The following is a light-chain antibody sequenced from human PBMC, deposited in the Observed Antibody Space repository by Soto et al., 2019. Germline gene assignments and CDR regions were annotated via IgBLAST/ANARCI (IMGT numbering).Light chain of an antibody. CDR2: DVS. CDR3: QQFYIYPIT. Sequence: AIQVTQSPSSLSASVGDRVTITCRASQDIRGALAWYQQKPGKAPKLLIYDVSTVQSGVPSRFSGRGSGTEFTLTITSLQPEDFATYYCQQFYIYPITFGQGTRLDI. J-gene: IGKJ5*01. V-gene: IGKV1-13*02. CDR1: QDIRGA.